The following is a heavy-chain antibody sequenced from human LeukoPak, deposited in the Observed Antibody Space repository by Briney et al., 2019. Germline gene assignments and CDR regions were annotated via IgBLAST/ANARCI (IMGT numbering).Heavy chain of an antibody. V-gene: IGHV4-39*02. J-gene: IGHJ3*02. CDR1: GGSISNSSYY. CDR2: IYYSGST. Sequence: SETLSLTCTVSGGSISNSSYYWGWIRQPPGKGLEWIGSIYYSGSTYYNPSLKSRVTISVDTSKSQFSLRLSSVTAADTAVYYCARAQYYDILTGYYRGRGAFDIWGQGTMVTVSS. CDR3: ARAQYYDILTGYYRGRGAFDI. D-gene: IGHD3-9*01.